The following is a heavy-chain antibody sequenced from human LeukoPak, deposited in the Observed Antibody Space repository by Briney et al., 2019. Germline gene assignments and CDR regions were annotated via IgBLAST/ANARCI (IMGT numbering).Heavy chain of an antibody. J-gene: IGHJ4*02. CDR1: GGSVNGFY. D-gene: IGHD5-24*01. CDR2: INHSGVS. CDR3: ARGIYNDYYFDY. Sequence: PSETLSLTCVVYGGSVNGFYWSWIRQPPGKGLEWIGEINHSGVSNYNPSLKGRVTISVDTSKNQFSLKLSSVTAAGTAVYYCARGIYNDYYFDYWGQGTLVTVSS. V-gene: IGHV4-34*01.